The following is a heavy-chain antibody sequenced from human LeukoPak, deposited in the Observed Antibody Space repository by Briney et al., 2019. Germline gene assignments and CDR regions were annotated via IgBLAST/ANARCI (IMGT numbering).Heavy chain of an antibody. CDR3: ARASDGDYGRAAFDY. CDR2: ISSGSSYI. D-gene: IGHD4-17*01. V-gene: IGHV3-21*01. Sequence: PGGSLRLSCAASGFTFSSYWMSWVRQAPGKGLEWVSSISSGSSYIFYADSVKGRFTTSRDNAKNSLYLLMNSLRADDTAVYYCARASDGDYGRAAFDYWGQGSLVTVSS. J-gene: IGHJ4*02. CDR1: GFTFSSYW.